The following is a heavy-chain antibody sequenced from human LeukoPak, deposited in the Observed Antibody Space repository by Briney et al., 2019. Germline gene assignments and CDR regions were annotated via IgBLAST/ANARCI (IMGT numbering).Heavy chain of an antibody. CDR3: AREAVFLYFDY. CDR1: GYTFTSYY. V-gene: IGHV1-46*01. J-gene: IGHJ4*02. Sequence: ASVKVSCEASGYTFTSYYMHWVRQAPGQGLEWMGIINPSGGSTSYAQKFQGRVTMTRDTSTSTVYMELSSLRSEDTAVYYCAREAVFLYFDYWGQGTLVTVSS. CDR2: INPSGGST. D-gene: IGHD3-3*01.